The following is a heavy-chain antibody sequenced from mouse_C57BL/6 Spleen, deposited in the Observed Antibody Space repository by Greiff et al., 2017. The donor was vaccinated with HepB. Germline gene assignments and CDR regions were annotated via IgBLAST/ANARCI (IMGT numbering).Heavy chain of an antibody. J-gene: IGHJ1*03. D-gene: IGHD4-1*01. CDR2: IYPRSGNT. CDR1: GYTFTSYG. V-gene: IGHV1-81*01. Sequence: VQLQESGAELARPGASVKLSCKASGYTFTSYGISWVKQRTGQGLEWIGEIYPRSGNTYYNEKFKGKATLTADKSSSTAYMELRSLTSEDSAVYFCARTVLGRGYFDVWGTGTTVTVSS. CDR3: ARTVLGRGYFDV.